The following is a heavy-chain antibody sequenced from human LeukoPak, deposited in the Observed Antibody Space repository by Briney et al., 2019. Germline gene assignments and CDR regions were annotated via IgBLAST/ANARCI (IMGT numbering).Heavy chain of an antibody. V-gene: IGHV3-21*01. CDR1: GFTFSSYS. D-gene: IGHD4-17*01. Sequence: GGSLRLSCAASGFTFSSYSMNWVRQAPGKGLEWVSSISSSSSYIYYADSVKGRFTISRDNAKNSLYLQMNSLRAEDTAVFYCARALNTASKRYFDLWGRGALVTVSS. CDR3: ARALNTASKRYFDL. J-gene: IGHJ2*01. CDR2: ISSSSSYI.